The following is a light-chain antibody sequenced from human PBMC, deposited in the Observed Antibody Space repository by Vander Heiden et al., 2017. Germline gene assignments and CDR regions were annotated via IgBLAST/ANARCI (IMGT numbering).Light chain of an antibody. Sequence: DIQMTQSPSSLSASVGDRVTITCRASQSISSYLNWDQQKPGKAPKLLIYAASSLKSGVQSRFSGSGSGTDFTLTISRLQTEDFATYYCQQSYSNLWTVGQVTKVEIK. CDR1: QSISSY. CDR2: AAS. J-gene: IGKJ1*01. CDR3: QQSYSNLWT. V-gene: IGKV1-39*01.